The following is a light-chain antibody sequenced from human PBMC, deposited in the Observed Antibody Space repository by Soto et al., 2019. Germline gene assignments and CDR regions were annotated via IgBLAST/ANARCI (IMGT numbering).Light chain of an antibody. J-gene: IGLJ1*01. CDR2: EVS. CDR3: SSYTSSSTRV. Sequence: QSALTQPASVSGSPGQSITISCTGTSSDVGAYNRVSWYQQHSGKAPKLMIYEVSNRPSGVSNRFSGSKSGNTASLTISGLQAEDEADYYCSSYTSSSTRVFGTGTKLTVL. V-gene: IGLV2-14*01. CDR1: SSDVGAYNR.